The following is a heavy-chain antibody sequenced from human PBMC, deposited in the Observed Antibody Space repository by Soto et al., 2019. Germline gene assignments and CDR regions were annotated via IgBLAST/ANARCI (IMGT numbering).Heavy chain of an antibody. CDR1: GDSVSSNSAA. Sequence: SQTLSLTCAISGDSVSSNSAAWNWIRQSPSRGLEWLGRTYYRSKWYNDYAVSVKSRITINPDTSKNQFSLQLNSVTSEDTAVYYCAREEVEYYDILTGYSSGYYYYYMDVWGKGTTVTVSS. J-gene: IGHJ6*03. D-gene: IGHD3-9*01. V-gene: IGHV6-1*01. CDR2: TYYRSKWYN. CDR3: AREEVEYYDILTGYSSGYYYYYMDV.